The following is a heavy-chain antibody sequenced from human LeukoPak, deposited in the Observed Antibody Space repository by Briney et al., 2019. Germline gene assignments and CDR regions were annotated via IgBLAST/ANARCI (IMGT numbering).Heavy chain of an antibody. CDR3: AKDRYSYAFEYSDS. V-gene: IGHV3-30*18. CDR1: GFTFSSYG. D-gene: IGHD5-18*01. J-gene: IGHJ4*02. Sequence: GGSLRLSCAASGFTFSSYGMHWVCQAPGKGLDWVAVISNDGSKKYYADSVKGRFTISRDNSKNTLSLQVSSLRTEDTAVYYCAKDRYSYAFEYSDSWGQGTLVTVSS. CDR2: ISNDGSKK.